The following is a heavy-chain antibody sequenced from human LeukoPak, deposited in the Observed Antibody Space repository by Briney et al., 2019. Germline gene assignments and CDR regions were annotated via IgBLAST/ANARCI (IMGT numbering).Heavy chain of an antibody. D-gene: IGHD3-22*01. J-gene: IGHJ4*02. CDR1: GFTFSSYA. CDR3: ARLDSRATDY. CDR2: ISYDGSNK. V-gene: IGHV3-30-3*01. Sequence: GGSLRLSCAASGFTFSSYAMHWVRQAPGKGLEWVVVISYDGSNKYYADSVRGRFTISRDNSKNTLYLQMNSLRAEDTAVYYCARLDSRATDYWGQGALVTVSS.